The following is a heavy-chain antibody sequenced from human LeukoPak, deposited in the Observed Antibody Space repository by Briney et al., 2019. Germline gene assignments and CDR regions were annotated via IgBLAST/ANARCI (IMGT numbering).Heavy chain of an antibody. CDR3: ARAPHGTYFDY. D-gene: IGHD1-26*01. V-gene: IGHV4-59*01. Sequence: PSETLSLTCTVSSGSISGYYLSWIRQPPGKGLEWIGYIYYNGSPDYNPSLKSRVTISVDTSENQFSLKLSSVTAADTAVYFCARAPHGTYFDYWGQGTLVTVSS. CDR1: SGSISGYY. CDR2: IYYNGSP. J-gene: IGHJ4*02.